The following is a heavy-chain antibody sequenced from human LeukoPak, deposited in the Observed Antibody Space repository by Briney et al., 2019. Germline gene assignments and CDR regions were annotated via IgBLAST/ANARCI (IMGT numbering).Heavy chain of an antibody. Sequence: SETLSLTCTVSGGSISTYYWSWIRQPPGRGLEWIGHIYFTGSTNYNPSLQSRVTISVDTSKNQFSLKLTSVTAADTAVYYCARHCASGTCAFDIWGQGTMVTVSS. D-gene: IGHD6-13*01. CDR3: ARHCASGTCAFDI. V-gene: IGHV4-59*08. CDR2: IYFTGST. CDR1: GGSISTYY. J-gene: IGHJ3*02.